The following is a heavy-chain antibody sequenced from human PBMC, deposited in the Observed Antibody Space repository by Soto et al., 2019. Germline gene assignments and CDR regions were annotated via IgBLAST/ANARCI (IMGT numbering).Heavy chain of an antibody. CDR2: IYWDDDK. V-gene: IGHV2-5*02. Sequence: SGPTLVNPTQTLTLTCTFSGFSLSTSGVGVGWIRQPPGKALEWLALIYWDDDKRYSPSLKSRLTITKDTSKNQVVLTMTNMDPVDTATYCCAHAPPPDYDFGSGYSPNLWWFDPWDQGTLVTASS. CDR1: GFSLSTSGVG. D-gene: IGHD3-3*01. J-gene: IGHJ5*01. CDR3: AHAPPPDYDFGSGYSPNLWWFDP.